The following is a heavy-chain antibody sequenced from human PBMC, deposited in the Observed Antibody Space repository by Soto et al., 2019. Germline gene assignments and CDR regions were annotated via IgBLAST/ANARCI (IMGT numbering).Heavy chain of an antibody. V-gene: IGHV3-21*01. CDR2: ISSSSSYI. J-gene: IGHJ4*02. CDR3: ARDGGLGGANYYYDSSVGGKRFDY. Sequence: GGSLRLSCAASGFTFSSYSMNWVRQAPGKGLEWVSSISSSSSYIYYADSVKGRFTISRDNAKNSLYLQMNSLRAEDTAVYYCARDGGLGGANYYYDSSVGGKRFDYWGQGTLVTVSS. D-gene: IGHD3-22*01. CDR1: GFTFSSYS.